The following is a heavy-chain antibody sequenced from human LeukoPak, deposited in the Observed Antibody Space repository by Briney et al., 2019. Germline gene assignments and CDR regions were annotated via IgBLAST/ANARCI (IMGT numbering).Heavy chain of an antibody. V-gene: IGHV3-23*01. Sequence: GGSLRLSCAASGFTFSSYAMSWVRQAPGKGLEWVSAISGSGGSTYYADSVKGRFTISRDNSKNTLYLQMNSLRAEDTAVYYCAKGDRHSIGQAYYFDYWGQGTLVTVSS. CDR2: ISGSGGST. D-gene: IGHD4-11*01. J-gene: IGHJ4*02. CDR1: GFTFSSYA. CDR3: AKGDRHSIGQAYYFDY.